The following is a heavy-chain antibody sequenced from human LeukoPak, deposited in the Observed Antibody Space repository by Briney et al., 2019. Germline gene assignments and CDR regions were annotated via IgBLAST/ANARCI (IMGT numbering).Heavy chain of an antibody. D-gene: IGHD6-19*01. CDR1: GDSISRGNY. J-gene: IGHJ4*02. CDR2: IYQSGIT. V-gene: IGHV4-4*02. Sequence: PSGTLSLTCGVSGDSISRGNYWNWGRQLPGKGLEWIGDIYQSGITNYNPSLKSRVTMSLDKSKNEFSLSLHSVTAADTAVYFCARDPRPRGGWFYFDYWGQGILVTVSS. CDR3: ARDPRPRGGWFYFDY.